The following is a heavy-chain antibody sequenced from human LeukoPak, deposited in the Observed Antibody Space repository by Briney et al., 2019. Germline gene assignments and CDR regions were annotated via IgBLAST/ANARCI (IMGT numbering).Heavy chain of an antibody. V-gene: IGHV4-34*01. D-gene: IGHD5-12*01. J-gene: IGHJ6*03. CDR2: INHSGST. Sequence: PSETLSLTCAVYGGSFSGYYWSWIRQPPGKGLEWIGEINHSGSTNYNPSLKSRVTISVDTSKNQFSLKLSSVTAADTAVYYCARRASGYDYPYYYYYMDVWGKGTTVTISS. CDR3: ARRASGYDYPYYYYYMDV. CDR1: GGSFSGYY.